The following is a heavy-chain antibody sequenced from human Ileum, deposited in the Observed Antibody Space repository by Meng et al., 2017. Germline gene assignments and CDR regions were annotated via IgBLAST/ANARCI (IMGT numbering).Heavy chain of an antibody. J-gene: IGHJ4*02. CDR2: MYFSGST. CDR3: ARGHYDKYFDS. V-gene: IGHV4-61*01. D-gene: IGHD3-22*01. CDR1: GGSVNTGSYY. Sequence: VQRKGSGPGLVRPSEPLSLTCTISGGSVNTGSYYWSWIRQPPGKGLEWIGYMYFSGSTKYNASLKSRVSISVDTSKKQFSLNLTSVTAADTAVYYCARGHYDKYFDSWGQGTLVTVSS.